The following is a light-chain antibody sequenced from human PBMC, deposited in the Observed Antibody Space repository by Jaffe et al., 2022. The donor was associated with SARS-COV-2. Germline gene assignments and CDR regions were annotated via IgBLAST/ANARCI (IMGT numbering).Light chain of an antibody. V-gene: IGKV3-15*01. Sequence: EIVMTQSPATLSVSPGERASLSCRASQSISSNLAWYQQKPGQAPRLLIYGASTRATAIPARFSGSRSGTGFTLTISNLQSEDSAVYYCQQYNNWPPAFGQGTRLEIQ. CDR2: GAS. CDR1: QSISSN. CDR3: QQYNNWPPA. J-gene: IGKJ5*01.